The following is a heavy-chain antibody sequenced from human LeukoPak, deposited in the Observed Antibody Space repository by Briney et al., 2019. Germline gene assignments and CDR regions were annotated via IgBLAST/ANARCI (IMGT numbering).Heavy chain of an antibody. CDR2: IIPIFGTA. J-gene: IGHJ6*02. CDR1: GGTFSSYA. CDR3: ATSLEADPYCSSTSCYGSYYYYGMDV. Sequence: ASVKVSCKGSGGTFSSYAISWVRQAPGQGLEWMGGIIPIFGTANYAQKFQGRVTITADESTSTAYMELSSLRSEDTAVYYCATSLEADPYCSSTSCYGSYYYYGMDVWGQGTTVTVS. D-gene: IGHD2-2*01. V-gene: IGHV1-69*01.